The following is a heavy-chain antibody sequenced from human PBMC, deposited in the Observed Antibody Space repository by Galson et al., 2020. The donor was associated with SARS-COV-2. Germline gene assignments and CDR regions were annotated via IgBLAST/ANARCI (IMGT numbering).Heavy chain of an antibody. CDR1: GYTFTSYG. Sequence: ASVKVSCKASGYTFTSYGISWVRQAPGQGLEWMGWISAYNGNTNYAQKLQGRVTMTTDTSTSTAYMELRSLRSDDTAVYYCARDAPRYYDFWMGYLSGLGGHYYYYMDVWGKGTTVTVSS. D-gene: IGHD3-3*01. V-gene: IGHV1-18*01. CDR3: ARDAPRYYDFWMGYLSGLGGHYYYYMDV. J-gene: IGHJ6*03. CDR2: ISAYNGNT.